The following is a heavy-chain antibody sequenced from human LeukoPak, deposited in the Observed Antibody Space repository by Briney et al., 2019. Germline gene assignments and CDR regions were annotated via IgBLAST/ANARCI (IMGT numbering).Heavy chain of an antibody. D-gene: IGHD6-6*01. CDR3: ASSRYSSSHFDY. CDR1: GASISSDSYY. CDR2: IYTSGST. J-gene: IGHJ4*02. Sequence: PSETLSLTCSVSGASISSDSYYWSWIRQPVRKGLVWIGRIYTSGSTNYNPSLKSRVTISVDTSKNQFSLKLNSVTAADTAVYYCASSRYSSSHFDYWGQGTLVTVSS. V-gene: IGHV4-61*02.